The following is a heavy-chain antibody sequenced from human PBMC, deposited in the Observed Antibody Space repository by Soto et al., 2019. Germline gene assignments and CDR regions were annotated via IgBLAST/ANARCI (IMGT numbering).Heavy chain of an antibody. V-gene: IGHV4-59*01. D-gene: IGHD1-26*01. CDR1: GCSISSYY. J-gene: IGHJ3*02. CDR2: IYYSGST. Sequence: SETLSLTCPVSGCSISSYYWSWIRQPPGKGLEWIGYIYYSGSTNYNPSLKSRVTISVDTSKNQFSLKLSSVTAADTAMYYCAINPSNSGSYSSLDAFDIWGQGTMVTVSS. CDR3: AINPSNSGSYSSLDAFDI.